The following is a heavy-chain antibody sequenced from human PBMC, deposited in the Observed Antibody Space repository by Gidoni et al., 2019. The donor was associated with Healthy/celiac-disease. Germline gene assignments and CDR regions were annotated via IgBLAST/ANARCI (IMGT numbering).Heavy chain of an antibody. D-gene: IGHD3-10*01. CDR2: IYYSGST. Sequence: QVQLQESGPGLGKPSQTLSITSTVSGGSISSGGYYWSWIRQHPGKGLEWIGYIYYSGSTYYNPSLKSRVTISVDTSKNQFSLKLSSVTAADTAVYYCARGSDVLLWFGELRTYYFDYWGQGTLVTVSS. V-gene: IGHV4-31*03. CDR3: ARGSDVLLWFGELRTYYFDY. CDR1: GGSISSGGYY. J-gene: IGHJ4*02.